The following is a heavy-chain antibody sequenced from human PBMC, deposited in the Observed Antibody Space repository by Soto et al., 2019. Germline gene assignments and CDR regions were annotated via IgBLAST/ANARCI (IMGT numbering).Heavy chain of an antibody. J-gene: IGHJ6*02. Sequence: ASVKVSCKASGYTFTSYAMHWVRQAPGQRLEWMGWINAGNGNTKYSQKFQGRVTITRDTSASTAYMELSSLGSEDTAVYYCARDLLWFGEPNYYYYGMDVWGQGTTVTVSS. CDR1: GYTFTSYA. CDR3: ARDLLWFGEPNYYYYGMDV. V-gene: IGHV1-3*01. D-gene: IGHD3-10*01. CDR2: INAGNGNT.